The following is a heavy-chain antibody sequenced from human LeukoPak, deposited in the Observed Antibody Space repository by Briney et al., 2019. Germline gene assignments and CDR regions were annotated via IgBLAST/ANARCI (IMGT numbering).Heavy chain of an antibody. D-gene: IGHD3-10*01. V-gene: IGHV1-2*02. Sequence: EASVKVSCKASRYTFTDFYMHWVRQAPGQGLEWMGWIDPNSGGTNYAQKFQGRVTMTRDTSISTAYMELSRLRSDDTAVYYCAREIRAMVRGVMRYWGQGTLVTVSS. CDR1: RYTFTDFY. CDR3: AREIRAMVRGVMRY. J-gene: IGHJ4*02. CDR2: IDPNSGGT.